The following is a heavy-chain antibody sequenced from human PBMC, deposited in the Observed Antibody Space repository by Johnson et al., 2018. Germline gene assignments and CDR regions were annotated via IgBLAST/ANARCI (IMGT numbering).Heavy chain of an antibody. J-gene: IGHJ6*03. V-gene: IGHV3-30*18. CDR1: GFTFSRYG. CDR2: ISFDGSQR. Sequence: VQLVESGGGVVQPGRSLRLSCVASGFTFSRYGMHWVRQAPGKGLEWVAVISFDGSQRYYADSVKGRFTISRDNSKNTMFVRRNSLRTEDTALYHGAEADGSGNYMDFWGKGTTVTVSS. CDR3: AEADGSGNYMDF. D-gene: IGHD3-10*01.